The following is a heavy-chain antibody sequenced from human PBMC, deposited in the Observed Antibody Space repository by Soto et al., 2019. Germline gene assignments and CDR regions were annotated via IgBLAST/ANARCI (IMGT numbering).Heavy chain of an antibody. CDR2: IIPQFGTA. J-gene: IGHJ1*01. CDR1: GGTFSSYV. D-gene: IGHD1-1*01. Sequence: QVQLVQSGAEVKKPGSSVKVSSKASGGTFSSYVISWLRQAPGQGLECMGGIIPQFGTANYAQKFQGRVTFSADESTTTAYMELRRLRSEDSAVYFCARGWNDFPHWGQGTLVTVSS. V-gene: IGHV1-69*01. CDR3: ARGWNDFPH.